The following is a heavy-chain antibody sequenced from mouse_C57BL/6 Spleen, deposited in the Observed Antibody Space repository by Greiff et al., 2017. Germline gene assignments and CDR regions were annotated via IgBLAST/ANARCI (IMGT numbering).Heavy chain of an antibody. CDR1: GYAFSSYW. V-gene: IGHV1-62-2*01. Sequence: VQLQQSGAELVKPGASVKISCKPSGYAFSSYWMNWVKQRSGQGLEWIGWFYPGSGSIKYNEKFKDKATLTADKSSSTVYMELSRLTSEDSAVYFCARHETLTGTGFDYWGQGTTLTVSS. CDR3: ARHETLTGTGFDY. J-gene: IGHJ2*01. D-gene: IGHD4-1*01. CDR2: FYPGSGSI.